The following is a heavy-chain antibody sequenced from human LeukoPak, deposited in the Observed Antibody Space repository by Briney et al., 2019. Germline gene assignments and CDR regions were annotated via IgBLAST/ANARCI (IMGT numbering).Heavy chain of an antibody. Sequence: SETLSLTCTVSGGSISSYYWSWIRQPPGKGLECIGYIYYSGSTNYNPSLKSRVTISVDTSKNQFSLKLSSVTAADTAVYYCAISRGEGDYGVNFDLWGRGTLVTVSS. CDR1: GGSISSYY. V-gene: IGHV4-59*01. CDR3: AISRGEGDYGVNFDL. CDR2: IYYSGST. D-gene: IGHD4-17*01. J-gene: IGHJ2*01.